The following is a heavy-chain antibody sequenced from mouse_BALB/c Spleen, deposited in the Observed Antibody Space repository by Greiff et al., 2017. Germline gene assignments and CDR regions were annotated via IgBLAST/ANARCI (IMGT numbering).Heavy chain of an antibody. CDR3: AREHYYGSSSAWFAY. CDR1: GYTFTSYV. Sequence: VQLQQSGPELVKPGASVKMSCKASGYTFTSYVMHWVKQKPGQGLEWIGYINPYNDGTKYNEKFKGKATLTSDKSSSTAYMELSSLTSEDSAVYYCAREHYYGSSSAWFAYWGQGTLVTVSA. D-gene: IGHD1-1*01. V-gene: IGHV1-14*01. J-gene: IGHJ3*01. CDR2: INPYNDGT.